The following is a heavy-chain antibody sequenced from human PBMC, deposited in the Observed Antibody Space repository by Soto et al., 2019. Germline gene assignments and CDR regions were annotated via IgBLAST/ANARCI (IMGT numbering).Heavy chain of an antibody. CDR1: GFFFSSYT. D-gene: IGHD5-18*01. Sequence: QVQLVESGGGVVQPGRSLRLSCAASGFFFSSYTMHWVRQAQGKGLEWVAAISHDGSNKYYADSVKGRFTISRDNSKNTLYLQMNILRAEETAVYYRSRDRGRTGDGYKLVYYLYAMDVWGQGTTVTVSS. V-gene: IGHV3-30-3*01. J-gene: IGHJ6*02. CDR3: SRDRGRTGDGYKLVYYLYAMDV. CDR2: ISHDGSNK.